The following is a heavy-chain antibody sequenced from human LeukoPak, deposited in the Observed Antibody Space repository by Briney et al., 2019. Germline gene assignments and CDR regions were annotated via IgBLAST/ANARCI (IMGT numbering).Heavy chain of an antibody. D-gene: IGHD6-19*01. CDR3: ARHGRAVAGLGY. J-gene: IGHJ4*02. V-gene: IGHV4-59*08. CDR2: IYYSGST. Sequence: PSETLSLTCTVSGGSISSYYWSWIRQPPGKGLEWIGYIYYSGSTYCNPSLKSRVTISVDTSKNQFSLKLSSVTAADTAVYYCARHGRAVAGLGYWGQGTLVTVSS. CDR1: GGSISSYY.